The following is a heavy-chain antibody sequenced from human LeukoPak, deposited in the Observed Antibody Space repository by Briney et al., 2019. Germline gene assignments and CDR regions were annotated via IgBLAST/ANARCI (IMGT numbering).Heavy chain of an antibody. CDR3: ASVAGYCSSTSCYTFFDY. CDR2: IYYSGST. CDR1: GGSISSYY. J-gene: IGHJ4*02. V-gene: IGHV4-59*06. D-gene: IGHD2-2*02. Sequence: SETLSLTCTVSGGSISSYYWSWIRQPAGKGLEWIGYIYYSGSTYYNPSLKSRVTISVDTSKNQFSLKLSSVTAADTAVYYCASVAGYCSSTSCYTFFDYWGQGTLVTVSS.